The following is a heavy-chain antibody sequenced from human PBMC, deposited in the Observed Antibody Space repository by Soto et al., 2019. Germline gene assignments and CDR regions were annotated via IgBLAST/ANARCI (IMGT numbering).Heavy chain of an antibody. J-gene: IGHJ6*02. D-gene: IGHD4-4*01. V-gene: IGHV4-30-2*01. CDR3: VRETTVGPVYSMDV. Sequence: SQTLSLTCPVSGGSISSGGYSCSWLRQPPGKGLEWIGYIYPSVSTYYNPSLKSRVTRSVDRSTNQFSLKVSSVTAADTAVYYFVRETTVGPVYSMDVSGQGTKLTVSS. CDR2: IYPSVST. CDR1: GGSISSGGYS.